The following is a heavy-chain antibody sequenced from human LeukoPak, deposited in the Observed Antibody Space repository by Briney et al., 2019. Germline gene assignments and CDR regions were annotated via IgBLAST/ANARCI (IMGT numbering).Heavy chain of an antibody. V-gene: IGHV3-30*18. CDR2: ISYDGSNK. CDR1: GFTFSSYG. J-gene: IGHJ5*02. CDR3: AKGRSSGWGNWFDP. D-gene: IGHD6-19*01. Sequence: GGSLRLSCAASGFTFSSYGMHWFRQAPGKGRGGGAFISYDGSNKYYADSVKGRFTISRDNSKNTLYLQMNSLRAEDTAVYYCAKGRSSGWGNWFDPWGQGTLVTVSS.